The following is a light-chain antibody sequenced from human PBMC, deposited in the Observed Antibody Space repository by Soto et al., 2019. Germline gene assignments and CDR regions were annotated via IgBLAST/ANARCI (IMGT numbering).Light chain of an antibody. CDR3: QQYNNWSIT. CDR2: AAS. J-gene: IGKJ5*01. Sequence: DIQMTQSPSSLSASVGDRVTITCRASQTISTYLNWYQQKPGKSPKLLIYAASSLQGAVPSRFSGSGSGTEFTLTISSLQSEDFAVYYCQQYNNWSITFGQGTRLEIK. V-gene: IGKV1-39*01. CDR1: QTISTY.